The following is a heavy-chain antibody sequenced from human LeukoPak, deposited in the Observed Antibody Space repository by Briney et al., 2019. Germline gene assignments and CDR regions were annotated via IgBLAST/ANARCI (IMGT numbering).Heavy chain of an antibody. CDR3: ARHITMVRGGHGY. J-gene: IGHJ4*02. CDR2: ISWDGGST. V-gene: IGHV3-43D*03. CDR1: GFTFDDYA. Sequence: GGSLRLSCAASGFTFDDYAMHWVRQAPGKGLEWVSLISWDGGSTYYADSVKGRFTISRDNSKNSLYLQMNSLRAEDTALYYCARHITMVRGGHGYWGQGTLVTVSS. D-gene: IGHD3-10*01.